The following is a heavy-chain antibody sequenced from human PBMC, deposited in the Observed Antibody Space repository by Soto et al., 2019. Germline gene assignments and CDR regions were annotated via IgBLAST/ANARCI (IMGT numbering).Heavy chain of an antibody. J-gene: IGHJ6*02. D-gene: IGHD3-10*01. V-gene: IGHV1-18*01. CDR1: GYSFTTYG. CDR3: AREGYYSGSGSYSPPRYYGMDV. CDR2: ISDYNGNT. Sequence: QVQLVQSGVEVKKPGASVKVSCKASGYSFTTYGISWVRQAPGQGLEWMGWISDYNGNTNYEKKFQGRVTMTTDTSTRTAYMELKSLRSDDTAVYYCAREGYYSGSGSYSPPRYYGMDVWGQGTTVTVS.